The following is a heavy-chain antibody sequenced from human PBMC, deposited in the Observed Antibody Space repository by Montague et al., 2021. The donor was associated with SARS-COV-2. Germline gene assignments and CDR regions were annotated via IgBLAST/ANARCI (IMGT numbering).Heavy chain of an antibody. J-gene: IGHJ3*01. CDR2: INHRGTA. CDR3: AKEREVVRAARTLVAFDL. D-gene: IGHD2-2*01. CDR1: GGSFSVYS. Sequence: SETLSLTCAVYGGSFSVYSWSWLRQSPRRGLEWIAEINHRGTANYNPSLKSRVSILVDTSKNQFTLKLTSVTAADTAMYYCAKEREVVRAARTLVAFDLWGQGTMVTVSS. V-gene: IGHV4-34*01.